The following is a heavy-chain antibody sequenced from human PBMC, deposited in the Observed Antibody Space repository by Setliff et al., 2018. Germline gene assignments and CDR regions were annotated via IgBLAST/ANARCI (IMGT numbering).Heavy chain of an antibody. CDR3: ARVSGYDTTGYSLLY. Sequence: GGSLRLSCAASGLTFNSYAMSWVRQAPGKGLEWLTVISSDAMIKLYADSVKGRFTVSRDNSNNTVYLHLSSPRPEDTAVYYCARVSGYDTTGYSLLYWGQGTLVTVSS. J-gene: IGHJ4*02. D-gene: IGHD3-22*01. V-gene: IGHV3-30*03. CDR2: ISSDAMIK. CDR1: GLTFNSYA.